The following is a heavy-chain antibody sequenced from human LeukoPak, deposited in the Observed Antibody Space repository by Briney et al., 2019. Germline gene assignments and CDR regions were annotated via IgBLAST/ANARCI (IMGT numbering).Heavy chain of an antibody. CDR2: INHSGST. D-gene: IGHD4-11*01. Sequence: PSETLSLTCAVYGGSFSGYYWSWIRQPPGKGLEWIGEINHSGSTNYNPSLKSRVTISVDTSKNQFSLKLSSVTAADTAVYYCARGWGSYSNYDATNWFDPWGQGTLVTVSS. J-gene: IGHJ5*02. V-gene: IGHV4-34*01. CDR1: GGSFSGYY. CDR3: ARGWGSYSNYDATNWFDP.